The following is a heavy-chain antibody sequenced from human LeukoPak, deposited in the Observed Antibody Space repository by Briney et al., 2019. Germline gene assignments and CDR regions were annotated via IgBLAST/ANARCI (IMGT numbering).Heavy chain of an antibody. CDR3: TSIVETAFDI. D-gene: IGHD1-26*01. CDR1: GFTLSGSA. V-gene: IGHV3-73*01. Sequence: GGSLKLSCAASGFTLSGSAMHWVRQASGKGLEWVGRIRSKANSYATAYAASVKGRFTISRDDSKNTAYLQMNSLKTEDTAVYYCTSIVETAFDIWGQGTMVTVSS. CDR2: IRSKANSYAT. J-gene: IGHJ3*02.